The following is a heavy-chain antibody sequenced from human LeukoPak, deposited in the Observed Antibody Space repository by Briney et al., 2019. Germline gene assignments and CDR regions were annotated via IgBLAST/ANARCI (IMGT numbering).Heavy chain of an antibody. D-gene: IGHD3-9*01. V-gene: IGHV1-8*01. J-gene: IGHJ4*02. CDR3: ARLRSYYDILTGHLRPRGLDY. Sequence: GASVKVSCKASGYTFTSYDINWVRQATGQGLEWMGWMNPNSGNTGYAQKFQGRVTMTRNTSISTAYMELSSLRSDDTAVYYCARLRSYYDILTGHLRPRGLDYWGQGTLVTVSS. CDR1: GYTFTSYD. CDR2: MNPNSGNT.